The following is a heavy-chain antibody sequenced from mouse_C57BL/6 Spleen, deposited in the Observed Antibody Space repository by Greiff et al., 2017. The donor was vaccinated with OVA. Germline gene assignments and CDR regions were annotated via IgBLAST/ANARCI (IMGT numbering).Heavy chain of an antibody. J-gene: IGHJ3*01. V-gene: IGHV5-9-1*02. D-gene: IGHD1-1*01. CDR2: ISSGGDYI. CDR3: TRGDYGSPWFAY. Sequence: EVMLVESGEGLVKPGGSLKLSCAASGFTFSSYAMSWVRQTPEKRLEWVAYISSGGDYIYYADTVKGRFTISRDNARNTLYLQMSSLKSEDTAMYYCTRGDYGSPWFAYWGQGTLVTVSA. CDR1: GFTFSSYA.